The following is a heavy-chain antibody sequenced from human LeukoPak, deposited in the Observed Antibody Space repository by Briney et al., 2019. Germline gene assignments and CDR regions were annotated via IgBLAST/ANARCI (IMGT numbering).Heavy chain of an antibody. Sequence: GGSLRLSCAASGFIFSSHGMNWVRQAPGKGLEWVSGISPSGDITYYADSVKGRFTISRDNSKNTVYLQMDSLRFEDAAVYYCAQDLAYIRFDNWDQGTLVTVSS. CDR2: ISPSGDIT. D-gene: IGHD1-1*01. CDR1: GFIFSSHG. J-gene: IGHJ4*02. V-gene: IGHV3-23*01. CDR3: AQDLAYIRFDN.